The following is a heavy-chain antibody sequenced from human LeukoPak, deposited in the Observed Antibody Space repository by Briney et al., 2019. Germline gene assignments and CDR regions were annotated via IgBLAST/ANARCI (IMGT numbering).Heavy chain of an antibody. D-gene: IGHD1-26*01. J-gene: IGHJ3*01. V-gene: IGHV3-23*01. Sequence: GGSLRLSCAGSGFTFTKFAMTWVRQAPGKGLEWVSSMGPTGDTYYLDSVKGRFSLSRDVSKSTMSLHMSTLRDDDTAVYFCAKATPYGTTWVGGFDLWGQGTMVTVSS. CDR2: MGPTGDT. CDR1: GFTFTKFA. CDR3: AKATPYGTTWVGGFDL.